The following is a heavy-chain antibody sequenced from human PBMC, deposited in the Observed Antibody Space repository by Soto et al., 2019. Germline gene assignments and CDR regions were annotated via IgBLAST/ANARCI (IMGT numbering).Heavy chain of an antibody. CDR2: IKQDGSEQ. J-gene: IGHJ4*02. Sequence: EVQLVESGGALVQPGGSLRLSCAASGFTFNTFWMSWVRQAPGKGLEWVATIKQDGSEQYYVASVKGRFTISRDNAKNSLYLQMNSLRAEDTAVYYCVRPFISTCSVRDWGQGTLVSVSS. D-gene: IGHD3-10*02. CDR3: VRPFISTCSVRD. CDR1: GFTFNTFW. V-gene: IGHV3-7*01.